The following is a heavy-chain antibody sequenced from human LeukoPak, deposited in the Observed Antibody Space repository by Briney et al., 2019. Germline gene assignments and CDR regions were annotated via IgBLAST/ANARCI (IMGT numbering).Heavy chain of an antibody. CDR3: TRVTVADYFDY. J-gene: IGHJ4*02. CDR2: IRSKVYGGTT. V-gene: IGHV3-49*04. Sequence: GRSLTPSCTAAGFTFGDYAMSWVSQAPRKGMEWVGFIRSKVYGGTTEYAASVKGRFTISRDDSKSIAYLQMNSLKTEDTAVYYCTRVTVADYFDYWGQGTLVTVSS. CDR1: GFTFGDYA. D-gene: IGHD6-19*01.